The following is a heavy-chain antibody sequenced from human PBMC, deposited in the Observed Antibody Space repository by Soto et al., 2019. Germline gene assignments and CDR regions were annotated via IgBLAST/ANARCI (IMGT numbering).Heavy chain of an antibody. V-gene: IGHV3-74*01. Sequence: GGSLRLSCAASGFTFSSYWMHWVRQAPGKGLVWVSRINSDGSSTSYADSVKGRFTISRDNAKNTLYLQMNSLRAEDTAVYYCSLSGYYTLFDPWGQGTLVTVSS. D-gene: IGHD3-3*01. CDR2: INSDGSST. J-gene: IGHJ5*02. CDR1: GFTFSSYW. CDR3: SLSGYYTLFDP.